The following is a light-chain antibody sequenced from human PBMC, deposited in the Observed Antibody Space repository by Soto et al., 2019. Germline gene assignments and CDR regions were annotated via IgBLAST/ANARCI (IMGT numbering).Light chain of an antibody. V-gene: IGLV2-14*01. CDR3: SSYTSSSRVV. J-gene: IGLJ2*01. CDR2: EVT. Sequence: QSALTQPASVSGSPGQSITISCTGTTSDVGRYKFVSWYQHHPGKAPKLLIFEVTNRPSGVSSRFSGSKSGNTASLTISGLQTEDEADYYCSSYTSSSRVVFGGGTQLTVL. CDR1: TSDVGRYKF.